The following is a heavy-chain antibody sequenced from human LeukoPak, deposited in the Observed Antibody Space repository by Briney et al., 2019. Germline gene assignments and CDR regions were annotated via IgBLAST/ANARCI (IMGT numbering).Heavy chain of an antibody. Sequence: WETLSLSCTVSGGSISSSRYYWGWIRQPPGKGLEWIGSMYYSGSTYYNPSLKTRVTISVDTSKNQFSLNLPSVTAADTAVYYCARALSVAVAGVPFDDWGQGTLVTVSS. V-gene: IGHV4-39*07. D-gene: IGHD6-19*01. CDR1: GGSISSSRYY. CDR2: MYYSGST. CDR3: ARALSVAVAGVPFDD. J-gene: IGHJ4*02.